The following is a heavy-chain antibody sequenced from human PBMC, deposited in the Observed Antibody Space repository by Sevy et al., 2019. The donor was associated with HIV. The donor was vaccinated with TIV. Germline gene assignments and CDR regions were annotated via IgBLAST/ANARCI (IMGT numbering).Heavy chain of an antibody. J-gene: IGHJ1*01. V-gene: IGHV3-9*01. D-gene: IGHD6-19*01. CDR1: GFTFDAYA. Sequence: GGSLRLSCAASGFTFDAYAMHWVRQAPGKGLEWVSGISWNSAFIGYADSVKGRLTISRDNAKNSLYLQMNSLKPEDTAFYYCAKDGGSVSGPSSEYFHHWGQGTLVTVSS. CDR2: ISWNSAFI. CDR3: AKDGGSVSGPSSEYFHH.